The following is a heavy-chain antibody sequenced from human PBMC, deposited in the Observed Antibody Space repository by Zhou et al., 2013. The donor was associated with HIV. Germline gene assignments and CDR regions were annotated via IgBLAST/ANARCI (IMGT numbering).Heavy chain of an antibody. J-gene: IGHJ5*02. CDR1: GGTFSSYG. Sequence: VQLVQSGAEVKKPGSSVKVSCKASGGTFSSYGVTWVRQVPGHGLEWMGGIIPIFRRANYAQKFQGRVTITTDESTNTAYMDLSSLKSEDTAMYYCAIKGSEDRGWFDPWGQGTLVTVSS. V-gene: IGHV1-69*05. CDR2: IIPIFRRA. CDR3: AIKGSEDRGWFDP. D-gene: IGHD1-26*01.